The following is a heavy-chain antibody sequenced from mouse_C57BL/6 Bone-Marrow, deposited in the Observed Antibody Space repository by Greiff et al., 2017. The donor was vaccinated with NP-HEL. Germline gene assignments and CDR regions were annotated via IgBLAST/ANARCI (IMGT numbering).Heavy chain of an antibody. J-gene: IGHJ4*01. Sequence: QVQLKESGAELARPGASVKLSCKASGYTFTSYGIRWVKQRPGQGLEWIGEIYPSSGNTYYNEKFKGKATLTADKSSSTAYMELRSRTSEDAAVYYCARSYYYGSSYDYAMDYWGQGTSVTVSA. D-gene: IGHD1-1*01. CDR2: IYPSSGNT. CDR1: GYTFTSYG. V-gene: IGHV1-81*01. CDR3: ARSYYYGSSYDYAMDY.